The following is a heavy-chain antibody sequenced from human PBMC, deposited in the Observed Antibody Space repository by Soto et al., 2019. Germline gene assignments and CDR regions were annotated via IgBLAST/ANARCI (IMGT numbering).Heavy chain of an antibody. CDR2: INPNSGGT. J-gene: IGHJ4*02. Sequence: QVQLVQSGAEVKKPGASVKVSCKSFGYTFIAYYLHWVRQAPGQGLEWMGWINPNSGGTNYAQKFQGRVTMTRDPSISTAYMELSRLTSDDTAVYYCANVVRSGSTPDYWGQGTLVTVAS. CDR3: ANVVRSGSTPDY. V-gene: IGHV1-2*02. D-gene: IGHD3-10*01. CDR1: GYTFIAYY.